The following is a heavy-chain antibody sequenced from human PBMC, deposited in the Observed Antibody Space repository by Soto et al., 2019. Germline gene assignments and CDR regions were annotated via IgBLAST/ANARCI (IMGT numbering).Heavy chain of an antibody. CDR3: ARDAAVGLFDY. Sequence: QVQLVQSGAEVKKPGASVKVSCKASGYTFTSYGISWVRQAPGQGLEWMGGISANNGNTKYAQKFQGRDTMTTDTSTSTAYMELRSLRSDDTAVYYCARDAAVGLFDYWGQGTLVTVSS. CDR1: GYTFTSYG. CDR2: ISANNGNT. D-gene: IGHD1-26*01. J-gene: IGHJ4*02. V-gene: IGHV1-18*01.